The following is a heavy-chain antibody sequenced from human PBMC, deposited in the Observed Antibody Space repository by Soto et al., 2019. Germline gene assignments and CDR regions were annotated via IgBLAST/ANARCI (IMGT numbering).Heavy chain of an antibody. V-gene: IGHV4-39*01. CDR1: GGSISSSSFH. CDR2: IYYSGST. CDR3: ARRERAAGTDWWFYP. J-gene: IGHJ5*02. Sequence: PSETLSLTCTVSGGSISSSSFHWGWIRQPPGKGLEWIGSIYYSGSTYYSPSLKSRVTISVDTSKNQFSLKLSSVTAADTAVYYCARRERAAGTDWWFYPWGQGTLVPVSS. D-gene: IGHD6-13*01.